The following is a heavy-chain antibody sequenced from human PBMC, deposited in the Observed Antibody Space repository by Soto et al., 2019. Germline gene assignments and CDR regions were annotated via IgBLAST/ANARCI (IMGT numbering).Heavy chain of an antibody. V-gene: IGHV3-30*18. CDR3: AKDLLGPGRAYGMDV. J-gene: IGHJ6*01. CDR1: GFTFSSYG. CDR2: ISYDGSNK. D-gene: IGHD7-27*01. Sequence: QVQLVESGGGVVQPGRSLRLSCAASGFTFSSYGMHWARQAPGKGLEWVAVISYDGSNKYYADSVKGRFTISRDNSKNTLYLQMNSLRAEDTAVYYCAKDLLGPGRAYGMDVW.